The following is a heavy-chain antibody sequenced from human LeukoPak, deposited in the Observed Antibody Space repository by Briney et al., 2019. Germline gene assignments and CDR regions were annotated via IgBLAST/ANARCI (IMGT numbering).Heavy chain of an antibody. Sequence: SETLSLTCTVSGGSISSGGYYLSWIRQHPGKGLEWIGYIYYSGSTYYNPSLKSRVTISVDTSKNQSSLKLSSVTAADTAVYYCASTTRGSYSTDYWGQGTLVTVSS. V-gene: IGHV4-31*03. CDR2: IYYSGST. D-gene: IGHD1-26*01. CDR1: GGSISSGGYY. CDR3: ASTTRGSYSTDY. J-gene: IGHJ4*02.